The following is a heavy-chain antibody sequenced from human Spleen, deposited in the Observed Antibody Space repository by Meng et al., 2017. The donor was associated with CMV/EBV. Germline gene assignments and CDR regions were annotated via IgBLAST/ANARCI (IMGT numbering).Heavy chain of an antibody. CDR2: IYYSGST. Sequence: SETLSLTCTVSGGSISSYYWSWIRQPPGKGLEWIGSIYYSGSTYYNPSLKSRVTISVDTSKNQFSLKLSSVTAADTAVYYCARDNSHYGGNLDYWGQGTLVTVSS. J-gene: IGHJ4*02. CDR1: GGSISSYY. D-gene: IGHD4-23*01. CDR3: ARDNSHYGGNLDY. V-gene: IGHV4-39*07.